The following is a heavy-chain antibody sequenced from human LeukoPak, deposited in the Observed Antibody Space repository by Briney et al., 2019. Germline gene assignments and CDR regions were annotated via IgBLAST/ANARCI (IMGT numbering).Heavy chain of an antibody. CDR2: ISGSGGST. CDR1: GFTFSNAW. D-gene: IGHD6-19*01. V-gene: IGHV3-23*01. Sequence: PGGSLRLSCAASGFTFSNAWMSWVRQAPGKGLEWVSAISGSGGSTYYADSVKGRFTISRDNSKNTLYLQMNSLRAEDTAVYYCATGRVAGTKYYWGQGTLVTVSS. CDR3: ATGRVAGTKYY. J-gene: IGHJ4*02.